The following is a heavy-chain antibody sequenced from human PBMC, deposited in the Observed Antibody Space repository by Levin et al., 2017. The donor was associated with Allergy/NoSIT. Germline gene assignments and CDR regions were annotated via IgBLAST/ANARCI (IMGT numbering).Heavy chain of an antibody. Sequence: GGSLRLSCVASGFTFSSYSMNWVRQAPGKGLEWISYIDSATTSIYYADSVKCRFTISRDNAQNSLYLKMNRLRDEDMAVYYCARDMYTTGWAYYYAMDVWGQGTSVTVSS. V-gene: IGHV3-48*02. D-gene: IGHD5/OR15-5a*01. CDR3: ARDMYTTGWAYYYAMDV. CDR1: GFTFSSYS. J-gene: IGHJ6*02. CDR2: IDSATTSI.